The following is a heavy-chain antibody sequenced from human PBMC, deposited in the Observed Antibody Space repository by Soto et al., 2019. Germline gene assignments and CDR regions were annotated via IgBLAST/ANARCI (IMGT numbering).Heavy chain of an antibody. CDR2: ISSSSSTI. V-gene: IGHV3-48*02. J-gene: IGHJ4*02. D-gene: IGHD3-3*01. CDR1: GFTFSSYS. CDR3: ARDRYDSWSARIRCDY. Sequence: QPGGSLRLSCAASGFTFSSYSMNWVRQAPGKGLEWVSYISSSSSTIYYADSVKGRFTISRDNAKNSLYLQMNSLRDEDTAVYYCARDRYDSWSARIRCDYWGQGTLVTVSS.